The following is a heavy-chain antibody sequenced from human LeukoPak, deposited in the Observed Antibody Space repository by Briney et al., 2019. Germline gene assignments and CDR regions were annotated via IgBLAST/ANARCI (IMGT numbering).Heavy chain of an antibody. V-gene: IGHV3-9*01. CDR3: AKDQGAFDI. Sequence: GGSLRLSCAASGFTFDDYAMHWVRQAPGKGLEWVSGISWNSGSIGYADSVKGRFTISRDNAKNSLYLQMNSLRAEDTALYYCAKDQGAFDIWGQGTMVTVSS. CDR2: ISWNSGSI. CDR1: GFTFDDYA. J-gene: IGHJ3*02.